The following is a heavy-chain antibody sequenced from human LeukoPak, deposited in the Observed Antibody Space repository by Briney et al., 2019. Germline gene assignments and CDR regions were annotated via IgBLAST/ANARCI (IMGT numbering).Heavy chain of an antibody. CDR3: ARDPWFYSDSSGYFQA. V-gene: IGHV4-61*02. J-gene: IGHJ4*02. CDR1: GVSISSGSYY. Sequence: PSETLSLTCTVSGVSISSGSYYWSWLRQPAGKGLEWIGRIYTSGSTNYNPSLKTRLTISVDPSKNQFSLKLSSVTAADTAVYYCARDPWFYSDSSGYFQAWGQGTLVTVSS. D-gene: IGHD3-22*01. CDR2: IYTSGST.